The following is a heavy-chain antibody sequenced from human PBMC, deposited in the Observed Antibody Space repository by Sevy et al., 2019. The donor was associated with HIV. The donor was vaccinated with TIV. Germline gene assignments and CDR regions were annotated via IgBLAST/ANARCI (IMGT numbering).Heavy chain of an antibody. CDR3: SRDLVLPTTIDYFYYGMDV. Sequence: GGSLRLSCAASGFTFNTNSMNWVRQAPGKGLEWVSSISSSSTYIYYADSVKGRFTISRDNAKNSLYLQMNSLRAEDTAGYYCSRDLVLPTTIDYFYYGMDVWGQGTTVTVSS. V-gene: IGHV3-21*01. D-gene: IGHD2-2*02. CDR2: ISSSSTYI. CDR1: GFTFNTNS. J-gene: IGHJ6*02.